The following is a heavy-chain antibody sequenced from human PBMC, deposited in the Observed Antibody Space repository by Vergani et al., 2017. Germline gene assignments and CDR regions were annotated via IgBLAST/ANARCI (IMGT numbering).Heavy chain of an antibody. CDR3: TKGSVYYHDSAGHGYDPYTGFDL. J-gene: IGHJ3*01. CDR2: ISWNSGAV. V-gene: IGHV3-9*01. Sequence: EVQLLESGGGLVQPGGSLRLSWEASGFSFPGYAMSWVRQAPGKGLEWVSGISWNSGAVDYADSVRGRFTISRDNAKNSLFLEMNSLRFEDTAVYFCTKGSVYYHDSAGHGYDPYTGFDLWGQGTLVTVSS. D-gene: IGHD5-12*01. CDR1: GFSFPGYA.